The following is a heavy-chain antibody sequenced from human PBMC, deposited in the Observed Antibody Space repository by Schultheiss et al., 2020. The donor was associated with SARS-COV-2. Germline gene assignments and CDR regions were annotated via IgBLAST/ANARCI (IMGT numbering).Heavy chain of an antibody. V-gene: IGHV4-61*05. D-gene: IGHD3-9*01. J-gene: IGHJ6*02. CDR2: IYYSGST. Sequence: SQTLSLTCTVSGGSISSSSYYWSWIRQPPGKGLEWIGYIYYSGSTNYNPSLKSRVTISVDTSKNQFSLNLSSVTAADTAVYYCAKLGSLRYSTHYYYYAMDVWGRGTTVTVSS. CDR3: AKLGSLRYSTHYYYYAMDV. CDR1: GGSISSSSYY.